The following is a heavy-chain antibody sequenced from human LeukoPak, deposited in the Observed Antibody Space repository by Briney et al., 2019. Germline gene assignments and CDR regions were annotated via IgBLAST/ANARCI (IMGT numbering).Heavy chain of an antibody. J-gene: IGHJ3*02. Sequence: GGSLRLSCAASGFTVSSNYMSWVRQAPGKGLEWVSVIYSGGSTYYADSVKGRFTISRDNSKNTLYLQMNSLRAEDTAVYYCARDGLQDDYVAFDIWGQGTMVTVSS. D-gene: IGHD4-17*01. CDR3: ARDGLQDDYVAFDI. CDR2: IYSGGST. CDR1: GFTVSSNY. V-gene: IGHV3-66*02.